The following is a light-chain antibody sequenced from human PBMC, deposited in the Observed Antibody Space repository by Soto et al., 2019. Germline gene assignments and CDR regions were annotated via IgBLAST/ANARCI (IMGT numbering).Light chain of an antibody. J-gene: IGLJ1*01. Sequence: QSVLTQPPSVSAATGQKVTFSCSGSSSNIGKNYVSWYQQVPGTAPKLLIYEDNKRRSGIPDRFSGSKSGTSATLGITGLQTWDEADYYCGTWDSSLSVFVFGTGTKLTVL. V-gene: IGLV1-51*02. CDR1: SSNIGKNY. CDR3: GTWDSSLSVFV. CDR2: EDN.